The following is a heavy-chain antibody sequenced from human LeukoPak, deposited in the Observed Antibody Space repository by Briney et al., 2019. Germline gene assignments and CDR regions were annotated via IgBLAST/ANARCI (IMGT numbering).Heavy chain of an antibody. CDR3: ARHDYYYYYMDL. D-gene: IGHD5-12*01. V-gene: IGHV4-4*09. CDR2: IFTSGNT. Sequence: PSETLSLTCTVSGGSISNSYWGWIRQTPGKGLELIGYIFTSGNTNYNPSLKSRVTISVDTSKRQSFLSLNSVTAADTAVYYCARHDYYYYYMDLWGKGTTVTVSS. J-gene: IGHJ6*03. CDR1: GGSISNSY.